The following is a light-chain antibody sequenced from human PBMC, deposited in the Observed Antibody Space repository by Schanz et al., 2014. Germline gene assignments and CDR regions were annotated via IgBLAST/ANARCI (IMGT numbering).Light chain of an antibody. J-gene: IGKJ1*01. V-gene: IGKV3-20*01. CDR3: QQYGSSPWT. CDR2: GAS. Sequence: EIVLTQSPGTLSLSLGEGATLSCRASQSVSSSYLAWYQQKPGQAPRLLIYGASSRATGIPDRFSGSGSGTDFTLTISRLEPEDFAVYYCQQYGSSPWTFGQGTKVEIK. CDR1: QSVSSSY.